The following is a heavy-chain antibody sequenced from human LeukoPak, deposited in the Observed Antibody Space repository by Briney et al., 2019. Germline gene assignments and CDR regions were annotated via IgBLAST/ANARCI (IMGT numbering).Heavy chain of an antibody. J-gene: IGHJ4*02. Sequence: ASVKVSCKASGGTFSSYAISWVRQAPGQGLEWMGRIIPIFGTANYAQKFQGRVTITTDESTSTAYMELSSLRSEDTAVYYCARGFGDVSRLFDYWGQGTLVTVSS. CDR1: GGTFSSYA. D-gene: IGHD3-10*01. CDR3: ARGFGDVSRLFDY. CDR2: IIPIFGTA. V-gene: IGHV1-69*05.